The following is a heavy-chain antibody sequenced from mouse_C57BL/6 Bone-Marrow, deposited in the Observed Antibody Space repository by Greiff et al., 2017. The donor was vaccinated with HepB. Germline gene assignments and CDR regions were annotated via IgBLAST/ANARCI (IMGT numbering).Heavy chain of an antibody. V-gene: IGHV10-1*01. CDR3: VRQRGVYYGSSYWYFDV. D-gene: IGHD1-1*01. CDR1: GFSFNTYA. J-gene: IGHJ1*03. CDR2: IRSKSNNYAT. Sequence: EVQLVESGGGLVQPKGSLKLSCAASGFSFNTYAMNWVRQAPGKGLERVARIRSKSNNYATYYADSVKDRFTISRDDSESMLYLQMNNLKTEDTAMYYGVRQRGVYYGSSYWYFDVWGTGTTVTVAS.